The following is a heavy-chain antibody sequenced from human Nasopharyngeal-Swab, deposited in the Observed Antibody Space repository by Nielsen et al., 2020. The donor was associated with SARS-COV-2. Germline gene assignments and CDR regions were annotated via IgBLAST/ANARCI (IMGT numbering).Heavy chain of an antibody. CDR1: GFFFSRFA. V-gene: IGHV3-64D*06. J-gene: IGHJ4*02. D-gene: IGHD3-3*01. CDR3: VKSNFLDY. CDR2: INDYGNTI. Sequence: GGSLRLSCSVSGFFFSRFAMHWVRQAPGKGLEYVSTINDYGNTIHYADSVRGRFTISRDNSKNALYLQMNSLRVEDTAIYYCVKSNFLDYWGQGAQVTVSS.